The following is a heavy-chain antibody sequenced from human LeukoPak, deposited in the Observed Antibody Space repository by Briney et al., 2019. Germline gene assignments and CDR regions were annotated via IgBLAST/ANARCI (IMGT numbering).Heavy chain of an antibody. CDR2: IYSGGST. D-gene: IGHD1-1*01. CDR1: GFTVSSNY. J-gene: IGHJ6*02. V-gene: IGHV3-53*01. Sequence: GGSLRLSCAASGFTVSSNYMSWVRQAPGKGLEWVSVIYSGGSTYYADSVKGRFTISRDNSKNTLYLQMNSLRAEDTAVYYCARERTLLSHYGMDVWGQGTTVTVSS. CDR3: ARERTLLSHYGMDV.